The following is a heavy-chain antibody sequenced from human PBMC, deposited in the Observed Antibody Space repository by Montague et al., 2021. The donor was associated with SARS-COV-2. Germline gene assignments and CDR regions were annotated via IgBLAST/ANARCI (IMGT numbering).Heavy chain of an antibody. D-gene: IGHD2-21*01. J-gene: IGHJ2*01. CDR1: GGSITSGGYY. CDR2: IYHTGST. CDR3: ARDRGWGSRGAGYIDL. V-gene: IGHV4-31*03. Sequence: TRSLTCTVSGGSITSGGYYWTWIRQHPGKGLEWLGYIYHTGSTYYXXXLQSRLRTSVDTSKNEFSLTLTSVTAADTAIYYCARDRGWGSRGAGYIDLWGRGTLVTDSS.